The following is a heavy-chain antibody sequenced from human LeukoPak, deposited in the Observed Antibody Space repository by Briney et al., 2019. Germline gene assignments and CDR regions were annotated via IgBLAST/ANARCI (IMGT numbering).Heavy chain of an antibody. V-gene: IGHV3-23*01. CDR1: GFTFSSYA. CDR2: ISGSGGST. CDR3: AKGSGIQLWLKPFDY. J-gene: IGHJ4*02. Sequence: GGSLRLSCAASGFTFSSYAMSWVRQAPGKGLEWGLAISGSGGSTYYADSVKGRFTISRDNSKNTLYLQMNSLRAEDTAVYYCAKGSGIQLWLKPFDYWGQGTLVTVSS. D-gene: IGHD5-18*01.